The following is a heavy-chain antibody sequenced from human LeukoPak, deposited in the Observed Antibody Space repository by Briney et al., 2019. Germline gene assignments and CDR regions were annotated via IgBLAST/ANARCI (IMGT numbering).Heavy chain of an antibody. V-gene: IGHV4-39*07. Sequence: PSETLSLTCTVSGGSISSSSYYWGWIRQPPGKGLEWIGSTYYSGSTYYNPSLKSRVTISVDTSKNQFSLKLSSVTAADTAVYYCARDRYIARGFDYWGQGTLVTVSS. CDR1: GGSISSSSYY. J-gene: IGHJ4*02. D-gene: IGHD1-26*01. CDR3: ARDRYIARGFDY. CDR2: TYYSGST.